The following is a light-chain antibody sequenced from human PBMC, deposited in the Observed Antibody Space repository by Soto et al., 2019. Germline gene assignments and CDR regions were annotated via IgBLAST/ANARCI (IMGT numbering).Light chain of an antibody. CDR1: QSVSSN. CDR2: GAS. Sequence: EIVMTQSPATLSVSPGERATLSCRASQSVSSNLAWYQQKPGQAPRLLIYGASTRATGIPARFSGRGSGTEFTLTISSLQPDDFATFYCQQYSTYSPTFGQGTKVDI. J-gene: IGKJ1*01. V-gene: IGKV3D-15*01. CDR3: QQYSTYSPT.